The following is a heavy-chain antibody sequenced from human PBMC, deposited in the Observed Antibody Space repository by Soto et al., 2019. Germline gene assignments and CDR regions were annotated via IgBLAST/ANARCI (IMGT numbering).Heavy chain of an antibody. CDR3: ARDNMIDDFGLGTFDS. J-gene: IGHJ4*02. D-gene: IGHD3-10*01. CDR1: GYTFTSFV. CDR2: ISGYNGKT. V-gene: IGHV1-18*04. Sequence: QGQLVQSGPEVKKPGASVKVSCKASGYTFTSFVVSWLRQAPGQGPEWVGWISGYNGKTKYAQKVQGRVTLTTDTSTTTAHMELRNLRSDDTAVYYCARDNMIDDFGLGTFDSWGQGTVVTVSS.